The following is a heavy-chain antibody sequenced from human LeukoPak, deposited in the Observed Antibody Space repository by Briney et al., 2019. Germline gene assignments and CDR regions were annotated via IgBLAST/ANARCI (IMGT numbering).Heavy chain of an antibody. D-gene: IGHD4-17*01. J-gene: IGHJ4*02. Sequence: PGGSLRLSCAASGFTFSSYAMHWVRQAPGKGLEWVAVISYDGSNKYYADSVKGRFTISRDNSKNTLYLQMNSLRAEDTAVYYCAKDVAYYGDYSVPYYFDYWGQGTLVTVSS. CDR1: GFTFSSYA. CDR3: AKDVAYYGDYSVPYYFDY. V-gene: IGHV3-30*04. CDR2: ISYDGSNK.